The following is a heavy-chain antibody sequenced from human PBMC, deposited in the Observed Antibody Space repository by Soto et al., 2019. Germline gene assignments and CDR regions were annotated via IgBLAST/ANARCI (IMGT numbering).Heavy chain of an antibody. CDR2: INPNSGGT. CDR1: GYTFTGYY. CDR3: ARDGLYYYDSSRYLARDYYYYGMDV. D-gene: IGHD3-22*01. J-gene: IGHJ6*02. V-gene: IGHV1-2*04. Sequence: EASVKVSCKASGYTFTGYYMHWVRQAPGQGLEWMGWINPNSGGTNYAQKFQGWVTMTRDTSISTAYMELSRLRSDDTAVYYCARDGLYYYDSSRYLARDYYYYGMDVWGQGTTVTVSS.